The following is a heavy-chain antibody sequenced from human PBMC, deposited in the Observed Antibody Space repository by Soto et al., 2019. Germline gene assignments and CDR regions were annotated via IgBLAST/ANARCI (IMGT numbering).Heavy chain of an antibody. J-gene: IGHJ6*02. CDR3: ARDHGDAGNGYYYYGMDV. CDR2: IYSGGST. CDR1: GFTVSSNY. D-gene: IGHD4-17*01. V-gene: IGHV3-53*01. Sequence: GGSLRLSCAASGFTVSSNYMSWVRQAPGKGLEWVSVIYSGGSTYYADSVKGRFTISRDNSKNTLYLQMNSLRAEDTAAYYCARDHGDAGNGYYYYGMDVWGQGTTVTVSS.